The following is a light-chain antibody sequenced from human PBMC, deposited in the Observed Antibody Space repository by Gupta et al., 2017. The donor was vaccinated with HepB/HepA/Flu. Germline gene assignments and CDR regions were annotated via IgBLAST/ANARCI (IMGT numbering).Light chain of an antibody. J-gene: IGKJ5*01. CDR1: QTVDKNY. CDR3: HQEDHAPIT. Sequence: EIVLTQSPGTLSLSPGERATLSCRASQTVDKNYLGWFQQKPGQTPRLVIYDVSNRATGIPDRFSGSGSGTDFTLTISRLEPEDFTVYYCHQEDHAPITFGQGTLLDIK. V-gene: IGKV3-20*01. CDR2: DVS.